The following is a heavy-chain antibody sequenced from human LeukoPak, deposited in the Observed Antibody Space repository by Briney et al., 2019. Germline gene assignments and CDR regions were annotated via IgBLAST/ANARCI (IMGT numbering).Heavy chain of an antibody. D-gene: IGHD1-26*01. CDR1: GGSIYSTTFY. Sequence: SETLSLTCTVSGGSIYSTTFYWGWIRQPPGKGLEWIGSMYYDGSTYHNPPLNSRVTISVDTSNNLFSLKLTSVTAADTAVYFCARRSDSGSDDGEDYFDYWGQGTLVTVSS. J-gene: IGHJ4*02. V-gene: IGHV4-39*01. CDR3: ARRSDSGSDDGEDYFDY. CDR2: MYYDGST.